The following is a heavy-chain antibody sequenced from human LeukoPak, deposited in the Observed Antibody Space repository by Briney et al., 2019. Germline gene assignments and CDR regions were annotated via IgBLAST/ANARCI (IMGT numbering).Heavy chain of an antibody. CDR1: GYSFTSYW. V-gene: IGHV5-51*01. Sequence: GESLKISCKGSGYSFTSYWIGWVRRMPGKGLEWMGIIYPGDSDTRYSPSFQGQVTISADKSISTAYLQWSSLKASDTAMYYCARLPTREVKGYYFDYWGQGTLVTVSS. J-gene: IGHJ4*02. D-gene: IGHD4-23*01. CDR3: ARLPTREVKGYYFDY. CDR2: IYPGDSDT.